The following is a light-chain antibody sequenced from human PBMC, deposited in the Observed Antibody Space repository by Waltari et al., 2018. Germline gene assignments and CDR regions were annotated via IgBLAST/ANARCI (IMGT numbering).Light chain of an antibody. V-gene: IGLV2-14*03. CDR3: SSYTSSFTEV. Sequence: QSALTHPASVSGSPGQSITISCTGPTRDVGGYNYVSWYQQHPGKAPKLMIYDVSNRPSGVSNRFSGSKSGNTASLTISGLQAEDEADYYCSSYTSSFTEVFGGGTKLTVL. CDR1: TRDVGGYNY. J-gene: IGLJ3*02. CDR2: DVS.